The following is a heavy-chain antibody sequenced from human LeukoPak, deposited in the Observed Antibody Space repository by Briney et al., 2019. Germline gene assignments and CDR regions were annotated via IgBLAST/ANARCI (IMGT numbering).Heavy chain of an antibody. CDR3: ARVPTVGGYYYGMDV. CDR1: GGTFSSYA. Sequence: SVKVSCKASGGTFSSYAISWVRQAPGQGLEWMGGIIPIFGTANYAQKFQGRVTITADESTSTAYMERSSLRSEDTAVYYCARVPTVGGYYYGMDVWGQGTTVTVSS. V-gene: IGHV1-69*01. J-gene: IGHJ6*02. CDR2: IIPIFGTA. D-gene: IGHD4-17*01.